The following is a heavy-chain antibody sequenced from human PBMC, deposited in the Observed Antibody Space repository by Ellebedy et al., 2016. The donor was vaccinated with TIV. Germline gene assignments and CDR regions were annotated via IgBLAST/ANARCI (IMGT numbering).Heavy chain of an antibody. D-gene: IGHD1-26*01. Sequence: GESLKISCAASGFTSSSYWMTWVRQAPGKGLEWVANIKQDGSETYYVDSVKGRFTISRDNAKNSLYLQMNSLRAEDTAVYYCARALGAKDSYWGQGTLVTVSS. CDR2: IKQDGSET. V-gene: IGHV3-7*03. CDR1: GFTSSSYW. CDR3: ARALGAKDSY. J-gene: IGHJ4*02.